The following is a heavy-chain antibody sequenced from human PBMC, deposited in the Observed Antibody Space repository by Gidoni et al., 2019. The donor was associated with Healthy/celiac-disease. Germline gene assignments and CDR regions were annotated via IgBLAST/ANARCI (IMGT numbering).Heavy chain of an antibody. D-gene: IGHD5-18*01. CDR1: GFTFCSYG. Sequence: QVQLVESGGGVVQPGRSLRLPCAASGFTFCSYGMHWVRQAPGKGLEWVAVISYEGSNKYYADSVKGRFTISRDNSKNTLYLQMNSLRAEDTAVYYCAKGPEDTAMGYFDYWGQGTLVTVSS. CDR3: AKGPEDTAMGYFDY. CDR2: ISYEGSNK. J-gene: IGHJ4*02. V-gene: IGHV3-30*18.